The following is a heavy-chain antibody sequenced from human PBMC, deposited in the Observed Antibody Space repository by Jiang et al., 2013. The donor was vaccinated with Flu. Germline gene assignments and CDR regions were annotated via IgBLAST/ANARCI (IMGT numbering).Heavy chain of an antibody. J-gene: IGHJ4*02. D-gene: IGHD5-18*01. CDR1: GYTFTSFY. CDR3: ASPRGYNYGPFDF. V-gene: IGHV5-51*01. CDR2: IYPGDSDT. Sequence: GAEVKKPGESLKISCKGSGYTFTSFYIAWVRQLPGKGLEWMGIIYPGDSDTKYSPSFQGQVTISADKSINTAYLQWTSLKASDTAIYYCASPRGYNYGPFDFWGQGTLITVSS.